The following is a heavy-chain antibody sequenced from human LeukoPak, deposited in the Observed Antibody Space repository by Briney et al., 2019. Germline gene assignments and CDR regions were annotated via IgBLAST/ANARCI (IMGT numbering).Heavy chain of an antibody. V-gene: IGHV3-33*01. Sequence: PGGSLRLSCAASGFTFSSYGMHWVRQAPGKGLEWVAVIWYDGSNTYYVDSVKGRFTISRDNSKNTLYLQMNSLRVEDTAVYYCARDREGSAYTDYWGQGTLVTVSS. CDR2: IWYDGSNT. D-gene: IGHD1-26*01. J-gene: IGHJ4*02. CDR3: ARDREGSAYTDY. CDR1: GFTFSSYG.